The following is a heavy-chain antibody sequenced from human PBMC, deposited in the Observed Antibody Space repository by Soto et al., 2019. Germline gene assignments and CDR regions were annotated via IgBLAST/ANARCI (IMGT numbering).Heavy chain of an antibody. Sequence: KPSETLSLTCAVYGGSFSGYYWSWIRQPPGKGLEWIGEINHSGSTNYNPSLKSRVTISVDTSKNQFSLKLSSVTAADTAVYYCARARAVAGSGGYYYYGMDVWGQGTTVT. CDR1: GGSFSGYY. V-gene: IGHV4-34*01. D-gene: IGHD6-19*01. CDR2: INHSGST. CDR3: ARARAVAGSGGYYYYGMDV. J-gene: IGHJ6*02.